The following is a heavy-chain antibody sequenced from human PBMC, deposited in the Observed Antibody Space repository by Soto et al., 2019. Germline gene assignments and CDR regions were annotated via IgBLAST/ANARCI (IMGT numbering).Heavy chain of an antibody. J-gene: IGHJ6*02. CDR1: GFTFDDYA. CDR3: ARCGSCWYYYYYRMDV. Sequence: EVQLVESGGGLVQPGRSLRLSCAASGFTFDDYAMHWVRQAPGKGLEWVSGISWNSGSIGYADSVKGRFTISRDNAKNSLYLQMNSLTAEDTALHYSARCGSCWYYYYYRMDVWGQGTTVTVSS. CDR2: ISWNSGSI. D-gene: IGHD6-13*01. V-gene: IGHV3-9*01.